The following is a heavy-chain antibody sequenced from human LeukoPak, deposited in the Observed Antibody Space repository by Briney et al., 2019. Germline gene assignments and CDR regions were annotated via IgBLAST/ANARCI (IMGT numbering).Heavy chain of an antibody. CDR1: GFTFSSYA. Sequence: PGGSLRLSCAASGFTFSSYAMHWVRQAPGKGLEWVAVISYDGSNKYYADSVKGRFTISRDNSKNTLYLQMNSLRAEDTAVYYCARAQIQLWLPDGGPFDYWGQGTLVTVSS. J-gene: IGHJ4*02. V-gene: IGHV3-30-3*01. CDR3: ARAQIQLWLPDGGPFDY. CDR2: ISYDGSNK. D-gene: IGHD5-18*01.